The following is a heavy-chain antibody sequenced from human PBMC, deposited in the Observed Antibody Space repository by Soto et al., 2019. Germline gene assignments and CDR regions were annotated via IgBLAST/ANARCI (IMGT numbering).Heavy chain of an antibody. Sequence: PGGSLRLSCAACGFTFSSYGMHWVRQAQGKGLEWVAVISYDGSNKYYADSVKGRFTISRDNSKNTLYLQMNSLRAEDTAVYYCAKDLGYGDHSYYYGMDVWGQGTTVTVSS. D-gene: IGHD4-17*01. J-gene: IGHJ6*02. CDR1: GFTFSSYG. CDR3: AKDLGYGDHSYYYGMDV. V-gene: IGHV3-30*18. CDR2: ISYDGSNK.